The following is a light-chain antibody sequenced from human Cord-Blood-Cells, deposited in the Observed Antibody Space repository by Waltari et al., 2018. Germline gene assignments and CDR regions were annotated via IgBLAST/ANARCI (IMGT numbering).Light chain of an antibody. CDR1: QSISSY. CDR2: AAS. Sequence: DIQMTQSPSSLSASLGDRVTITCRASQSISSYLNWYQQKPGKAPKLLIYAASSLQSWVPSTFSGSGSGTDFTLTISSLQPEDFATYYCQHSYSTTYTFRQGSQLEIK. V-gene: IGKV1-39*01. J-gene: IGKJ2*01. CDR3: QHSYSTTYT.